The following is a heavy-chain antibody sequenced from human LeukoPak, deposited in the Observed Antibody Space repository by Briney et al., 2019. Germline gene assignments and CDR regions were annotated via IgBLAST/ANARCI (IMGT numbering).Heavy chain of an antibody. J-gene: IGHJ4*02. Sequence: GESLKISCKGSGYSFTSYWIGWVRQMPGKGLEWMEIIYPGDSDTRYSPSFQGQVTISADKSISTAYLQWSSLKASDTAMYYCARHQAYYYDSSGYRYFDYWGQGTLVTVSS. CDR3: ARHQAYYYDSSGYRYFDY. CDR1: GYSFTSYW. D-gene: IGHD3-22*01. V-gene: IGHV5-51*01. CDR2: IYPGDSDT.